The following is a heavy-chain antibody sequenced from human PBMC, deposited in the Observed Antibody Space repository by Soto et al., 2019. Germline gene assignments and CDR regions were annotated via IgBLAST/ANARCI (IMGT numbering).Heavy chain of an antibody. D-gene: IGHD3-22*01. CDR3: ARRTDYYASSGNFDY. CDR2: IYYRGNT. V-gene: IGHV4-39*01. Sequence: PSETLSLTCTVSGGSISNSDGYYWAWIRQPPGKGLLWIGSIYYRGNTYYHPSLKSRVTISVDTSKNQFSLRLSSVTAADTAVYYCARRTDYYASSGNFDYWGQGTLVTVS. CDR1: GGSISNSDGYY. J-gene: IGHJ4*02.